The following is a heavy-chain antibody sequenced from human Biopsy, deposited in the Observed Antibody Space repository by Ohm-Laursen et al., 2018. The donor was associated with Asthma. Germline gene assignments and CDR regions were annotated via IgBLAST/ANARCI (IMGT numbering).Heavy chain of an antibody. CDR2: ANTGNGDT. CDR1: GYNFISFA. V-gene: IGHV1-3*04. Sequence: GASVKVSCSASGYNFISFAIHWVRQAPGQRLEWMGWANTGNGDTKYSQKFQGRVTITRDTSTSTVYMELSSLRSEDTAVYYCARSLIVADGSDAFDIWGQGTMVTVSS. CDR3: ARSLIVADGSDAFDI. J-gene: IGHJ3*02. D-gene: IGHD3-22*01.